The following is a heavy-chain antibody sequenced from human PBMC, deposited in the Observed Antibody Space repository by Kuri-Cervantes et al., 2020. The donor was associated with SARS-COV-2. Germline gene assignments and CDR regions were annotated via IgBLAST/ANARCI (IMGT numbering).Heavy chain of an antibody. D-gene: IGHD6-19*01. J-gene: IGHJ6*02. CDR3: AKCLAGQWLVPGYYYGMDV. V-gene: IGHV3-30*18. CDR1: GFTFSSYG. Sequence: GGSLRLSCAASGFTFSSYGMHWVRQAPGKGLEWVAVISYDGSNKYYADSVKGRFTISRDNSKNTLYLQMNSLKAEDTAVYYCAKCLAGQWLVPGYYYGMDVWSQGTTVTVSS. CDR2: ISYDGSNK.